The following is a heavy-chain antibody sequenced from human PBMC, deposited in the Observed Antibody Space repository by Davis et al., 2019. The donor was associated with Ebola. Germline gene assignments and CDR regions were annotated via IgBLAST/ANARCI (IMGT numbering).Heavy chain of an antibody. V-gene: IGHV1-2*06. Sequence: ASVKVSCKASGYTFTGYYMHWVRQAPGQGLEWMGRINPYSGGTNYAQKLQGRVTMTTDTSTSTAYMELRSLRSDDTAVYYCARDRWLRYHPDENYYYYYGMDVWGQGTTVTVSS. CDR1: GYTFTGYY. D-gene: IGHD6-19*01. CDR2: INPYSGGT. CDR3: ARDRWLRYHPDENYYYYYGMDV. J-gene: IGHJ6*02.